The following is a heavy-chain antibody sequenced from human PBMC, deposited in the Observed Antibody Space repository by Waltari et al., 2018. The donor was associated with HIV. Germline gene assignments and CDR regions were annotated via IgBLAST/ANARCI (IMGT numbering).Heavy chain of an antibody. V-gene: IGHV4-61*02. D-gene: IGHD5-18*01. CDR1: GDSISGGDYY. J-gene: IGHJ5*01. CDR2: VFRSRILFCDAKT. CDR3: ARGIGYSKGWLDS. Sequence: LQESGPGLVKPSQTLSLTCEVSGDSISGGDYYWTWIRQAAGKDLEWIGRVFRSRILFCDAKTDYAASLTGRVVIALDSSKNQFSLEIKSVTTADTAIYYCARGIGYSKGWLDSWGQGILVIVSS.